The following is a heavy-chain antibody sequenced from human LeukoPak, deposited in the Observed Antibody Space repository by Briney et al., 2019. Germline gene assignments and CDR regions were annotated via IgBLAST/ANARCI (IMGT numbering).Heavy chain of an antibody. CDR3: ASLPYDFWSGYYSTTFDY. J-gene: IGHJ4*02. CDR2: ISSSSSYI. CDR1: GFTFSSYS. D-gene: IGHD3-3*01. Sequence: GGSPRLSCAASGFTFSSYSMNWVRQAPGKGLEWVSSISSSSSYIYYADSVKGRFTISRDNAKNSLYLQMNSLRAEDTAVYYCASLPYDFWSGYYSTTFDYWGQGTLVTVSS. V-gene: IGHV3-21*01.